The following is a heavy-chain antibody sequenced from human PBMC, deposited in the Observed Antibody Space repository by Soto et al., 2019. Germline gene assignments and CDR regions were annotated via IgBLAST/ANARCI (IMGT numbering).Heavy chain of an antibody. J-gene: IGHJ4*02. CDR1: GFTFSSYG. CDR2: IWYDGSNK. D-gene: IGHD3-10*01. CDR3: ARDRGSRRRFGEFDWLFDY. Sequence: GGSLRLSCAASGFTFSSYGMHWVRQAPGKGLEWVAVIWYDGSNKYYADSVKGRFTISRDNSKNTLYLQMNSLRAEDTAVYYCARDRGSRRRFGEFDWLFDYWGQGTLVTVSS. V-gene: IGHV3-33*01.